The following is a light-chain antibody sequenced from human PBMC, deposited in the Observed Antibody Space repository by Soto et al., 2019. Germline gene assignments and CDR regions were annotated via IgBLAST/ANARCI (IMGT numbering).Light chain of an antibody. Sequence: DIQMTQAPSSPSASVGDRVTITCQASQDISNYLNWYQQKPGTAPKLLIYDASNLDSGVPSRFSGSGSGTEFSLTISNLQPDDCATYYCQQHQHYWTFGQGTKAAIK. J-gene: IGKJ1*01. CDR3: QQHQHYWT. CDR1: QDISNY. V-gene: IGKV1-33*01. CDR2: DAS.